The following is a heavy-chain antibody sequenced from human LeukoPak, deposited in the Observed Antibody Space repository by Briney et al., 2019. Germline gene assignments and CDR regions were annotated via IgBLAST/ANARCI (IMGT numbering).Heavy chain of an antibody. CDR3: ASSYSSGWQHYWYFDL. J-gene: IGHJ2*01. CDR1: GGTFRSYA. CDR2: VIPIFGTA. V-gene: IGHV1-69*13. Sequence: ASVKVSCKASGGTFRSYAISWGRQAPGQGLGWMGGVIPIFGTANYAQKFQGRVTITADESTSTAYMELSSLRSEDTAVYYCASSYSSGWQHYWYFDLWGRGTLVTVSS. D-gene: IGHD6-19*01.